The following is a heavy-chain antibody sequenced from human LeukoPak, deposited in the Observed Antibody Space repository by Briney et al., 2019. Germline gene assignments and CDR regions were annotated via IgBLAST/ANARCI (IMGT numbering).Heavy chain of an antibody. V-gene: IGHV3-23*01. CDR1: GFTFSSYA. Sequence: GGSLRLSCAASGFTFSSYAMSWVRQAPGKGLEWVSAISGSGGSTYYADSVKGRFTISRDNSKNTLYLQMNSLRAEDTAVYYCAKPDSLYLDWLLSPFDYWGQGTLVTVSS. D-gene: IGHD3-9*01. J-gene: IGHJ4*02. CDR2: ISGSGGST. CDR3: AKPDSLYLDWLLSPFDY.